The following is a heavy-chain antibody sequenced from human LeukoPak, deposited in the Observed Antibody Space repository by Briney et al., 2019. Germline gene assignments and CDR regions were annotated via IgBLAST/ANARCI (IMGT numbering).Heavy chain of an antibody. CDR3: LPYYFDY. J-gene: IGHJ4*02. Sequence: ASVKVSCKASGYTFTSYAMHWVRQAPGQRLEWMGWINVGNGNTKYSQEFQGRVTITRDTSASTAYYCARVVRYSNGPLTDLLPYYFDYWGQGTLVTVSS. CDR2: INVGNGNT. V-gene: IGHV1-3*03. D-gene: IGHD6-19*01. CDR1: GYTFTSYA.